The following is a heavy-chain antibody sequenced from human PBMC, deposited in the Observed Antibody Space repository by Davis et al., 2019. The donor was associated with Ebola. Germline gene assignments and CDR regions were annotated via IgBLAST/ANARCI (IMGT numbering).Heavy chain of an antibody. CDR3: ATGYYSTNWGYYYGMDV. CDR2: FDPEDGET. CDR1: GYTLTELS. J-gene: IGHJ6*02. D-gene: IGHD4-11*01. Sequence: ASVKVSCKVSGYTLTELSMHWVRQAPGKGLEWMGGFDPEDGETIYAQKFQGRVTMTEVTSTDTAYMELSSLRSEDTAVYYCATGYYSTNWGYYYGMDVWGQGTTVTVSS. V-gene: IGHV1-24*01.